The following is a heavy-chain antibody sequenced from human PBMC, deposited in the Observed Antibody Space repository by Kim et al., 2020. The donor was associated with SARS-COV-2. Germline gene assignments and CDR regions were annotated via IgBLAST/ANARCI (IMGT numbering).Heavy chain of an antibody. D-gene: IGHD2-15*01. CDR2: IYYSGST. Sequence: SETLSLTCTVSGGSITNYFWSWIRQPPGKGLEWIGHIYYSGSTNYNPSLKSRVTISVDTSKNQFSLKLSSVTAADTAVYYCARVPWLLPDYWGQGTLVTVSS. CDR3: ARVPWLLPDY. V-gene: IGHV4-59*13. J-gene: IGHJ4*02. CDR1: GGSITNYF.